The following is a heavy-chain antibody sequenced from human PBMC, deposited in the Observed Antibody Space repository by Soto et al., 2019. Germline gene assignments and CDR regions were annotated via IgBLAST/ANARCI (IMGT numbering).Heavy chain of an antibody. CDR2: IRSKAYGGTT. Sequence: GGSLRLSCTASGFTFGDYAMSWFRQAPGKGLEWVGFIRSKAYGGTTEYAASVKGRFTISRDDSKGIAYLQMNSLKTEDTAVYYCTRDCSRYCSGGSCCSGAFDIWGQGTMVTVSS. CDR1: GFTFGDYA. V-gene: IGHV3-49*03. CDR3: TRDCSRYCSGGSCCSGAFDI. J-gene: IGHJ3*02. D-gene: IGHD2-15*01.